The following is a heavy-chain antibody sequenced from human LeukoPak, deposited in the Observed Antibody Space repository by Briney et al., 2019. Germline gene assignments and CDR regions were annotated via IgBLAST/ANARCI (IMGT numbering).Heavy chain of an antibody. CDR3: ARDLDSTGRWDTDS. V-gene: IGHV3-23*01. CDR2: IGTSEDRT. J-gene: IGHJ4*02. D-gene: IGHD6-19*01. CDR1: GFTFSTYA. Sequence: GGSLRLSCAATGFTFSTYAMNRVRQAPGKGLEWVSLIGTSEDRTHYADSVKGRFTISRDNSKSILYLLMNNLRAEDTALYYCARDLDSTGRWDTDSWGQGTPVTVSS.